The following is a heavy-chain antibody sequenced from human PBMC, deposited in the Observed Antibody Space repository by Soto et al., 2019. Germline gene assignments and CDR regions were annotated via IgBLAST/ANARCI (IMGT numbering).Heavy chain of an antibody. V-gene: IGHV3-23*01. CDR1: GFTFSSYA. CDR2: ISGSGGST. J-gene: IGHJ6*03. D-gene: IGHD3-3*01. Sequence: GGSLRLSCAASGFTFSSYAMSWVRQAPGKGLEWVSAISGSGGSTYYADSVKGRFTISRDNSKNTLYLQMNSRRAEDTAVYYCANEGRITIFGVVSYYCYYMDVWGKGTTVTVSS. CDR3: ANEGRITIFGVVSYYCYYMDV.